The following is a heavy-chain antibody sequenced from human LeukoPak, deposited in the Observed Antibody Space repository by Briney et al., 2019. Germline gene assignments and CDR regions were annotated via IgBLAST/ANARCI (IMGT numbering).Heavy chain of an antibody. D-gene: IGHD6-13*01. Sequence: PGGSLRLSCAASGFTFSSYGMHWVRQAPGKGLEWVAFIRYDGSNKYYADSVKGRFTISRDNSKNTLYLQMNSLRAEDTAVYYCAKARPRVAAAGTGEFDYWGQGTLVTVSS. CDR2: IRYDGSNK. CDR1: GFTFSSYG. J-gene: IGHJ4*02. CDR3: AKARPRVAAAGTGEFDY. V-gene: IGHV3-30*02.